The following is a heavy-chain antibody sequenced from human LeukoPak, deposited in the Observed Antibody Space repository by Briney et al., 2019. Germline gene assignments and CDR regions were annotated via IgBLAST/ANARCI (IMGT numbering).Heavy chain of an antibody. D-gene: IGHD1-26*01. CDR1: GGSISSCY. CDR2: IYYSGST. CDR3: ARGWAFYYYGMDV. Sequence: PSETLSLTCTVSGGSISSCYWSWIRQPPGKGLEWIGYIYYSGSTNYNPSLKSRVTISVDTSKNQFSLKLSSVTAADTAVYYCARGWAFYYYGMDVWGQGTTVTVSS. V-gene: IGHV4-59*01. J-gene: IGHJ6*02.